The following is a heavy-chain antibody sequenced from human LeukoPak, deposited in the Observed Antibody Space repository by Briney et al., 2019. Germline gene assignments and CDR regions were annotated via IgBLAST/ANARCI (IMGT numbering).Heavy chain of an antibody. Sequence: PSETLSLTCTVSGYPITSGYYWGWIRHPPGKGLEWIGSTYRSGITYYNPSLKSRVTISVDTSKNQFSLKLSSVTAADTAVYYCARLSSWYYYFDYWGQGTLVTASS. J-gene: IGHJ4*02. CDR3: ARLSSWYYYFDY. V-gene: IGHV4-38-2*02. CDR1: GYPITSGYY. CDR2: TYRSGIT. D-gene: IGHD6-13*01.